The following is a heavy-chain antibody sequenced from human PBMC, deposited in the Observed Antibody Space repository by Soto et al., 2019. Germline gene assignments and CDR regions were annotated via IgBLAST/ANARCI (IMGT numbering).Heavy chain of an antibody. J-gene: IGHJ6*02. CDR3: ARDGNYYGSGSYYRGGAMDV. D-gene: IGHD3-10*01. V-gene: IGHV3-21*01. CDR2: ISSSGNYI. CDR1: GFRFSSYT. Sequence: EVQLVESGGGLVQPGESLRLSCVASGFRFSSYTMDWVRQSPGKGLEWVASISSSGNYIYYADSLKGRVTISRDNAKNSVYLQMNSLRVEDTAVYYCARDGNYYGSGSYYRGGAMDVLGQGTTVTVSS.